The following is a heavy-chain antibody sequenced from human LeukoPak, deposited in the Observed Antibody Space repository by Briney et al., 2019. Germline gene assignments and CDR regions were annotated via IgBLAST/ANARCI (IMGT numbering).Heavy chain of an antibody. CDR2: ISAYNGNT. CDR1: GYTFTSYG. V-gene: IGHV1-18*01. J-gene: IGHJ6*02. Sequence: GASVKGSCKASGYTFTSYGISWVRQAPGQGLEWMGWISAYNGNTNYAQKLQGRVTMTTDTSTSTAYMELRSLRSDDTAVYYCAREWSKYCSSTSCYTSVYYYYGMDVRGQGTTVTVSS. CDR3: AREWSKYCSSTSCYTSVYYYYGMDV. D-gene: IGHD2-2*02.